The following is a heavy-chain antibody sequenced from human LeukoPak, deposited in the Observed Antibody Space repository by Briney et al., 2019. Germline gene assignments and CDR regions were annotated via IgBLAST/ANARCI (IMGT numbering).Heavy chain of an antibody. D-gene: IGHD3-3*01. CDR3: ARGTDYGIWSGSCWFGP. Sequence: GGSLRLSCAASGVTLSSYAMTWGRQAPGKGLQWVSDICGSGASTYYADSVKGVFTTSTDTTKNTPYLQMNILGAETTGAYYSARGTDYGIWSGSCWFGPWGKGTLVTVSS. CDR2: ICGSGAST. J-gene: IGHJ5*02. V-gene: IGHV3-23*01. CDR1: GVTLSSYA.